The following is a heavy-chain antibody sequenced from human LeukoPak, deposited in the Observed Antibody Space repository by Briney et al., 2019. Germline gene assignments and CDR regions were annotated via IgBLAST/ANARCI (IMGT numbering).Heavy chain of an antibody. J-gene: IGHJ4*02. CDR3: ARETEVSGGRSWDF. CDR2: IHSSGSM. Sequence: ASETLSLTCTVSGGSISSYCWTWVRQPAGKWLEWIVRIHSSGSMNHNPSLKSRVTMSVDTSNNQFSLKLSSVTAADTAVYYCARETEVSGGRSWDFWGQGTLVTVSS. CDR1: GGSISSYC. D-gene: IGHD6-19*01. V-gene: IGHV4-4*07.